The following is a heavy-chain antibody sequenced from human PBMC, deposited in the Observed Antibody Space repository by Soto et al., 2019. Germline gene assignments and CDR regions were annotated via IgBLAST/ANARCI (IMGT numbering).Heavy chain of an antibody. Sequence: QVQLQESGPGLVKPSPTLSLTCTVSGGSISSGGYYWSWIHQHPGKGLEWIGYIYYSGSTCYNPSLKSRVTISVDTSKNQFSLKLSSVTAADTAVYYCARVVDDSSGYQGGKLDYWGQGTLVTVSS. CDR2: IYYSGST. J-gene: IGHJ4*02. CDR3: ARVVDDSSGYQGGKLDY. V-gene: IGHV4-31*03. CDR1: GGSISSGGYY. D-gene: IGHD3-22*01.